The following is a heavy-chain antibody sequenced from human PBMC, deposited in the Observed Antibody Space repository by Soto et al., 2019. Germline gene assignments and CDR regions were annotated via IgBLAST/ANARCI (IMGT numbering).Heavy chain of an antibody. Sequence: SETLSLTCTVSGGSISSSSYYWGWIRQPPGKGLEWIGSIYYSGSTYYNPSLKSRVTISVDTSKNQFSLKLSSVTAADTAVYYCARLYSNYFRSRPGNNWFDPWGQGTLVTVSS. CDR2: IYYSGST. CDR3: ARLYSNYFRSRPGNNWFDP. D-gene: IGHD4-4*01. J-gene: IGHJ5*02. V-gene: IGHV4-39*01. CDR1: GGSISSSSYY.